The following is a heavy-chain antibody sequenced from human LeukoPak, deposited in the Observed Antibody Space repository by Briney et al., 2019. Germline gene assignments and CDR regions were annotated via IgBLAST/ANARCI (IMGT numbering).Heavy chain of an antibody. V-gene: IGHV1-46*01. CDR1: GYTFTSYY. D-gene: IGHD3-10*01. Sequence: ASVKVSCKASGYTFTSYYMHWVRQAPGQGLEWMGIINPSGGSTSYAQKFQGRVTMTRDTSTSTVYMELSSLRSEDTAVYYCARDGPRSGSYYGPEGTPFDYWGQGTLVTVSS. CDR2: INPSGGST. CDR3: ARDGPRSGSYYGPEGTPFDY. J-gene: IGHJ4*02.